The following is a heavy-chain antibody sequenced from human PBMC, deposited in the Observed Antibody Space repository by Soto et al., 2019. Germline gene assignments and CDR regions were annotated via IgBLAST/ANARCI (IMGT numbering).Heavy chain of an antibody. CDR2: IYWNDDK. J-gene: IGHJ4*02. D-gene: IGHD2-2*01. Sequence: SGPTLVNPTQTLTLTCTFSGLSLSTSGVGVGWSRQPPGKALEWLALIYWNDDKRYSPSLKSRLTITKDTSKNQVVLTMTNMDPVDTATYYCAHRDTLGVPAARAVGFDYWGQGTLVTVSS. CDR1: GLSLSTSGVG. CDR3: AHRDTLGVPAARAVGFDY. V-gene: IGHV2-5*01.